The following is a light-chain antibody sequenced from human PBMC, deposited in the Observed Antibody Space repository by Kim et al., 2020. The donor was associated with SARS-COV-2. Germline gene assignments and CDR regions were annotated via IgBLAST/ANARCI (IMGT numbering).Light chain of an antibody. J-gene: IGKJ1*01. V-gene: IGKV1-39*01. CDR1: QDISRY. CDR2: TAS. Sequence: DIQMTQSPSSLSASVGDRVTITCRASQDISRYLNWYQQKPGKAPKLLIYTASSLQSGVPSRFTGSGSETDFTLTITSLQPEDFATYYCQQTSSAPRTFGQGTRWISN. CDR3: QQTSSAPRT.